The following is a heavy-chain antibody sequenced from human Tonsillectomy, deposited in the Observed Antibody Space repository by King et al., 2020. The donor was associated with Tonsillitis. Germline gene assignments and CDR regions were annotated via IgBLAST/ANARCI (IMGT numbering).Heavy chain of an antibody. J-gene: IGHJ4*02. Sequence: QLVQSGAEVKKPGSSVKVSCKASGGTFSSYAISWVRQAPGQGLEWMGGIIPIFGTANYAQKFQGRVTITADASTSTAYMELSSLRSKDTAVYDCARDRCTNGACSSFDYWGQGTLVTVSS. CDR2: IIPIFGTA. V-gene: IGHV1-69*01. CDR3: ARDRCTNGACSSFDY. CDR1: GGTFSSYA. D-gene: IGHD2-8*01.